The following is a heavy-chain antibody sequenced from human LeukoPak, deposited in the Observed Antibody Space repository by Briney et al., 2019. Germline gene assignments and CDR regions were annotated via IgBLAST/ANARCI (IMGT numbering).Heavy chain of an antibody. CDR1: GGSISSSSYY. CDR3: ARDRVYSEYGMDV. Sequence: ETLSLTCIVSGGSISSSSYYWGWVRQAPGKGLEWVSVIYRGGSIYYADSVKGRFIISRDNSKNTLYLQMNSLRAEDTAIYYCARDRVYSEYGMDVWGQGTTVTVSS. CDR2: IYRGGSI. D-gene: IGHD6-13*01. V-gene: IGHV3-53*01. J-gene: IGHJ6*02.